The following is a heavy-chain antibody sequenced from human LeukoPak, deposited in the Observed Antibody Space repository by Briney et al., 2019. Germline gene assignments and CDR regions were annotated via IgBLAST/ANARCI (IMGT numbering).Heavy chain of an antibody. CDR1: GFTFSSYE. J-gene: IGHJ6*04. CDR3: AELGITMIGGV. Sequence: GGSLRLSCAASGFTFSSYEMSYISSSGSTIYYADSVKGRFTVSRDNAKNSLYLQMNSLRAEDTAVYYCAELGITMIGGVWGKGTTVTISS. V-gene: IGHV3-48*03. D-gene: IGHD3-10*02. CDR2: ISSSGSTI.